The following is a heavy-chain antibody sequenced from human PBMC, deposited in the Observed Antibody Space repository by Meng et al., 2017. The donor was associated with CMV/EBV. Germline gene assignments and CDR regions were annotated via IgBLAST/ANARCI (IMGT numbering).Heavy chain of an antibody. D-gene: IGHD3-3*01. V-gene: IGHV1-8*01. J-gene: IGHJ2*01. CDR3: ALKSAPRDPHYDFWSGYYTNWYFDL. CDR2: MNPNSGNT. CDR1: GYTFTSYD. Sequence: ASVKVSCKASGYTFTSYDINWVRQATGQGLEWMGWMNPNSGNTGYAQKFQGRVTMTRNTSISTAYMELSSLRSEDTAVYYCALKSAPRDPHYDFWSGYYTNWYFDLWGRGTLVTVSS.